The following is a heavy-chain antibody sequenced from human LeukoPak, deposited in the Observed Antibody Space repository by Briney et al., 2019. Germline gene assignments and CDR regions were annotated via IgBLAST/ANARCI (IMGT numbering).Heavy chain of an antibody. J-gene: IGHJ5*02. CDR3: ARRRYCSGGSCHRYNWFDP. D-gene: IGHD2-15*01. V-gene: IGHV1-2*02. CDR1: GYTFTAYY. Sequence: ASVKVSCKASGYTFTAYYIHWVRQAPGQGLEWMGWINPNSGGTNYAQKFQGRVTMTRDTSISTAYMELSRLRSDDTAVYYCARRRYCSGGSCHRYNWFDPWGQGTLVTVSS. CDR2: INPNSGGT.